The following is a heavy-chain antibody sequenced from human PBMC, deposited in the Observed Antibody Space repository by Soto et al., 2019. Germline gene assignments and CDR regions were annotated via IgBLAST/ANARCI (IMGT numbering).Heavy chain of an antibody. CDR1: GGSIRSGGYY. Sequence: SETLSLTCTVSGGSIRSGGYYWSWVRQNPRKGLEWIGNIYYSGNTYYNPSHTSRLTISVDTSKNQFSLNLNSVTSADTSVYYCARDRLMATAGTSRHYFGLYVWGQGTTVTVSS. J-gene: IGHJ6*02. CDR2: IYYSGNT. CDR3: ARDRLMATAGTSRHYFGLYV. D-gene: IGHD5-18*01. V-gene: IGHV4-31*03.